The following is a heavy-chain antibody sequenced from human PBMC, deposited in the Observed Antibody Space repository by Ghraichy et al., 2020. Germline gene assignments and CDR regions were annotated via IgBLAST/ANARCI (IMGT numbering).Heavy chain of an antibody. CDR3: TRDPGYCSTSTCYAGGGWFDP. CDR2: LRGSGGNT. V-gene: IGHV3-23*01. Sequence: GESLRLSCAASGFTFGSNAMSWVRQAPGEGLEWVSTLRGSGGNTHYADSVKGRFTISRDNSTNTVDLHMNSLRADDTAVYYCTRDPGYCSTSTCYAGGGWFDPWGQGALVTVSS. D-gene: IGHD2-2*01. J-gene: IGHJ5*02. CDR1: GFTFGSNA.